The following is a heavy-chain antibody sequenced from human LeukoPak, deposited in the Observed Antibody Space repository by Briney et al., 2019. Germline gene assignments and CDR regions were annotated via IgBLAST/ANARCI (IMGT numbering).Heavy chain of an antibody. Sequence: SETLSLTCTVSGGSISSYYWSWIWQPPGKGLEWIGYIYYSGSTNYNPSLKSRVTISVDTSKNQFSLKLSSVTAADTAVYYCARHQVPSYYDILTGYWTSFDYWGQGTLVTVSS. CDR1: GGSISSYY. V-gene: IGHV4-59*08. CDR3: ARHQVPSYYDILTGYWTSFDY. CDR2: IYYSGST. D-gene: IGHD3-9*01. J-gene: IGHJ4*02.